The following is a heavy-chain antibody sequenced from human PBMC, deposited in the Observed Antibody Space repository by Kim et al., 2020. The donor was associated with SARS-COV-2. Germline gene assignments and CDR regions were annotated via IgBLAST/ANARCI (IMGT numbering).Heavy chain of an antibody. CDR2: IWYDGSNK. CDR3: ARGRTGGSYSGNDY. D-gene: IGHD1-26*01. CDR1: GFTFSSYG. J-gene: IGHJ4*02. V-gene: IGHV3-33*01. Sequence: GGSQRLSCAASGFTFSSYGMHWVRQAPGKGLEWVAVIWYDGSNKYYADSVKGRFTISRDNSKNTLYLQMNSLRAEDTAVYYCARGRTGGSYSGNDYWGQGTLVTVSS.